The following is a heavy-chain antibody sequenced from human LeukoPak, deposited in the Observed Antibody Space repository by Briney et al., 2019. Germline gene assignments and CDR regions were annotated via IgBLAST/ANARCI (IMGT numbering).Heavy chain of an antibody. V-gene: IGHV4-31*03. Sequence: PSQTLSLTCTVSGGSISSGGYYWSWIRQHPGKGLEWIGYIYYSGSTYYNPSLKSRVTISVDTSKTQFSLKLSSVTAADTAVYYCARGSYGFLAAADSSFDPWGQGTLVTVSS. CDR2: IYYSGST. J-gene: IGHJ5*02. D-gene: IGHD6-13*01. CDR3: ARGSYGFLAAADSSFDP. CDR1: GGSISSGGYY.